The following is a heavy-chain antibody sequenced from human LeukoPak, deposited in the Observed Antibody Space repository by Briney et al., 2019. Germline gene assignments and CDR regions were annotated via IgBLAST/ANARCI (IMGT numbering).Heavy chain of an antibody. CDR1: GFTFSTYA. CDR2: ISYDGSSK. Sequence: PGGSLRLSCAASGFTFSTYAMHWVRQAPGTGLEWVALISYDGSSKYYADSVKGRFTISRDNSKNTLFLQMNSLTVKDTAIYYCAEGGLDYWGQGTLVTVSS. J-gene: IGHJ4*02. D-gene: IGHD3-16*01. V-gene: IGHV3-30*04. CDR3: AEGGLDY.